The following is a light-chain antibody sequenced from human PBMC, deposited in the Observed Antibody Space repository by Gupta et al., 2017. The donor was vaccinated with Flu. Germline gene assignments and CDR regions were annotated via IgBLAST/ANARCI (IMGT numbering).Light chain of an antibody. Sequence: EIVLTQSPCTLSLSPGERATLSCRASQSVSSSYLAWYQQKPGQAPRLLIYGASSRATGIPDRFSGSGSGTDFTLTISRLEPEDFAVYYCQQYGGSPSITFGQGTRLEIK. CDR1: QSVSSSY. J-gene: IGKJ5*01. CDR3: QQYGGSPSIT. V-gene: IGKV3-20*01. CDR2: GAS.